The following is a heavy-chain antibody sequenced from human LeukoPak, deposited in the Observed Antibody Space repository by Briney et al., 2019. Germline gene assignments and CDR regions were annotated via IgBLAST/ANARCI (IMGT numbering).Heavy chain of an antibody. CDR1: GGSISSYY. V-gene: IGHV4-34*01. Sequence: PSETLSLTCTVSGGSISSYYWSWIRQPPGKGLEWIGETSRSGSTNYNSSLKSRVTISVDTSKNQFSLKLSSVTAADTAVYYCARAHMITSYYYYYYMDVWGKGTTVTVSS. CDR2: TSRSGST. CDR3: ARAHMITSYYYYYYMDV. D-gene: IGHD3-16*01. J-gene: IGHJ6*03.